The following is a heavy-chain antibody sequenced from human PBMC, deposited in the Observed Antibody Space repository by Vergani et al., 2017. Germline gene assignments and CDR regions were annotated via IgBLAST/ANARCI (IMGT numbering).Heavy chain of an antibody. J-gene: IGHJ6*02. V-gene: IGHV1-2*02. Sequence: QVQLVQSGAEVKKPGASVKVSCKASGYTFTGYYMHWVRQAPGQGLEWMGWINPNSGGTNYAQKFQGRVTMTRDTSISTAYMELSRLRSDDTAVYYCARQISWSGSSHYGMDVWGQGTTVTVSS. D-gene: IGHD1-26*01. CDR3: ARQISWSGSSHYGMDV. CDR2: INPNSGGT. CDR1: GYTFTGYY.